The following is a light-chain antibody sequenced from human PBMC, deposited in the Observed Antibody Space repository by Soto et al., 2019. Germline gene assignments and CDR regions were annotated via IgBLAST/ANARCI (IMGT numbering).Light chain of an antibody. V-gene: IGLV1-44*01. CDR1: SSNIGSNT. J-gene: IGLJ3*02. Sequence: QLVLTQPPSASGTPGQRVTISCSGSSSNIGSNTVNWYQLLPGTAPKLLIYNNDQRPSGVPDRFSGSKSGTSASLAISGLQSEDEGDYYCATWDDSLIGVVFGGGTKVTVL. CDR2: NND. CDR3: ATWDDSLIGVV.